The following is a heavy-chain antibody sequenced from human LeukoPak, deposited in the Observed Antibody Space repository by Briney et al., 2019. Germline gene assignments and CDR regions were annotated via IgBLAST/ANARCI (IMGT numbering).Heavy chain of an antibody. J-gene: IGHJ6*02. CDR2: IIPIFGTA. CDR3: ARDQGHCSGGSCYSGIYYYYGMDV. CDR1: GGTFSSYA. V-gene: IGHV1-69*13. Sequence: SVKVSCKASGGTFSSYAISWVRQAPGQGLEWIGGIIPIFGTANYAQKFQGRVTITADESTSTAYMELSSLRSEDTAVYYCARDQGHCSGGSCYSGIYYYYGMDVWGQGTTVTVSS. D-gene: IGHD2-15*01.